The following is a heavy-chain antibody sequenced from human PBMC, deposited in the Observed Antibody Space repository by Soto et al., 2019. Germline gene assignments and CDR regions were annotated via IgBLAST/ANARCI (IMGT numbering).Heavy chain of an antibody. D-gene: IGHD6-19*01. CDR2: IYYSGST. J-gene: IGHJ6*02. Sequence: SETLSLTCTVSGGSISSGGYYWSWIRQPPGKGLEWFGYIYYSGSTNYNPSLKSRVTISVDTSKNQFSLKLSSVTAADTAVYYCARHSGSGWYGSNYYYYYGMDVWGQGTTVTVSS. CDR3: ARHSGSGWYGSNYYYYYGMDV. V-gene: IGHV4-61*08. CDR1: GGSISSGGYY.